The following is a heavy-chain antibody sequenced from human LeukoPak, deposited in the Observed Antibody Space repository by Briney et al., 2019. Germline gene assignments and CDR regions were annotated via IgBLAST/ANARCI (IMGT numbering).Heavy chain of an antibody. J-gene: IGHJ4*02. Sequence: PSETLSLTCTVSGGSISSYYWSWIRQPPGKGLEWIGYIYYSGSTYYNPSLKSRVTISVDTSKNQFSLKLSSVTAADTAVYYCARVVAALFDYWGQGTLVTVSS. CDR1: GGSISSYY. CDR3: ARVVAALFDY. D-gene: IGHD2-15*01. CDR2: IYYSGST. V-gene: IGHV4-59*08.